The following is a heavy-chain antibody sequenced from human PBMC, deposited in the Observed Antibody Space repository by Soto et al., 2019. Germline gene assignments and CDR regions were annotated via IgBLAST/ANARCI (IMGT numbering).Heavy chain of an antibody. Sequence: EVQLAESGGGLAQPGGSLRLSCAASGFTLSGYAMDWVRQAPGKGLECVSGISSNGVGTYYANSVQGRFTISRDNSKNTVYLQMGSLRPGDMAVYYCAGRARPDFYYMDVWGKGTTVTVSS. D-gene: IGHD6-6*01. CDR2: ISSNGVGT. V-gene: IGHV3-64*01. CDR3: AGRARPDFYYMDV. J-gene: IGHJ6*03. CDR1: GFTLSGYA.